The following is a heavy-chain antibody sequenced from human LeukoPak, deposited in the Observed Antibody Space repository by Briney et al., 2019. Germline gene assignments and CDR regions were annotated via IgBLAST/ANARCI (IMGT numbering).Heavy chain of an antibody. D-gene: IGHD2-2*01. Sequence: GESLKISCKGSGYSFTTYCIGWVRQVPGKGLESMGIICPGDSDTRYSPSFQGQVTISADKSINTAYLQWSSLKASDTAMYYCARLQCSSTTCPFDFGGQGTLVTVSS. CDR2: ICPGDSDT. CDR1: GYSFTTYC. J-gene: IGHJ4*02. V-gene: IGHV5-51*01. CDR3: ARLQCSSTTCPFDF.